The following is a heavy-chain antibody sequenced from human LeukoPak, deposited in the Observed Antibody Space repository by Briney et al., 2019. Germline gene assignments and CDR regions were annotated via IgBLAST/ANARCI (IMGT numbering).Heavy chain of an antibody. CDR1: GYSISSGYY. D-gene: IGHD6-19*01. J-gene: IGHJ6*03. CDR3: ARDVFYSSGWHKLGYYYYYYYMDV. V-gene: IGHV4-38-2*02. Sequence: SETLSLTCTVSGYSISSGYYWGWIRQPPGKGLEWIGSIYHSGSTYYNPSLKSRVTISVDTSKNQFSLKLSSVTAADTAVYYCARDVFYSSGWHKLGYYYYYYYMDVWGKGTTVTISS. CDR2: IYHSGST.